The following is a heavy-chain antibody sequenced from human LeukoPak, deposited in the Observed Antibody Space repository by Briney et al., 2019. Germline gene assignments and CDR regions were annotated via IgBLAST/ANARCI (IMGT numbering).Heavy chain of an antibody. CDR2: FDPEDGET. CDR3: ATAGGSSWYGGVAFDI. V-gene: IGHV1-24*01. Sequence: ASVKVSCKVSGYTLTELSMHCVRQAPGKGLEWMGGFDPEDGETIYAQKFQGRVTMTEDTSTDTAYMELSSLRSEDTAVYYCATAGGSSWYGGVAFDIWGQGTMVTVSS. CDR1: GYTLTELS. J-gene: IGHJ3*02. D-gene: IGHD6-13*01.